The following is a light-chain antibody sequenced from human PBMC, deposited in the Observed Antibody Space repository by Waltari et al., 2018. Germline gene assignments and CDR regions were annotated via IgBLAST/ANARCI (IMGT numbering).Light chain of an antibody. V-gene: IGKV1-17*01. Sequence: DIQLTQSPSSLSASVGDRVTITCRASQGIGNDLGWYQQKPGTAPKRLIYAATSLQSCVPSRFSGRGAGTEFTLTIHGLQPEDFATYYCLHYLNYPPTFGQGTKVEIK. CDR1: QGIGND. J-gene: IGKJ1*01. CDR2: AAT. CDR3: LHYLNYPPT.